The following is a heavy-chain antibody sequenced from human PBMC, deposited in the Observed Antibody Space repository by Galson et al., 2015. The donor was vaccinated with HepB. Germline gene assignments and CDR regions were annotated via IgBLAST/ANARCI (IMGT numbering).Heavy chain of an antibody. CDR3: AKDDGNSGYDYLDH. Sequence: SLRLSCAASGFPFTTYAMTWVRQAPGKGLEWLSTINNGDYTQYAESVKGRFTISRDNSKHTVYLQMNSLRAEDTAVYYCAKDDGNSGYDYLDHWGQGILVTVSS. CDR1: GFPFTTYA. D-gene: IGHD5-12*01. CDR2: INNGDYT. V-gene: IGHV3-23*01. J-gene: IGHJ4*02.